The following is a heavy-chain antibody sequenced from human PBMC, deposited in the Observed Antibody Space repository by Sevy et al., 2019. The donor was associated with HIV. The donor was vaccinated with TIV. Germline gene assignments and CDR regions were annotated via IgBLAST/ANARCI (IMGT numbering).Heavy chain of an antibody. D-gene: IGHD5-18*01. CDR2: IHSDDTT. CDR3: ARGKSGYGYALNY. J-gene: IGHJ4*02. Sequence: GGSLRLSCAASGFTVNSNYMTWVRQAPGKGLEGVSVIHSDDTTYHADSVKDRFTISIDNFKNTLYLNMSSLRAEDTAVYYCARGKSGYGYALNYWGQGTLVTVSS. V-gene: IGHV3-66*01. CDR1: GFTVNSNY.